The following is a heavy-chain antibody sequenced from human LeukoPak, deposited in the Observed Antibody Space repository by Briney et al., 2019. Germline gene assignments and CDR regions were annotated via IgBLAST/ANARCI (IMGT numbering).Heavy chain of an antibody. V-gene: IGHV4-59*01. CDR2: IYYSGST. CDR3: ARENYDSSGSSFDL. D-gene: IGHD3-22*01. Sequence: SETLSLTCTVSGGSISSYYWSWIRQPPGKGLEWIGYIYYSGSTNYNPSLKSRVTISVDTSKNQFSLKLSSVTAADTAVYYCARENYDSSGSSFDLWGRGTLVTVSS. J-gene: IGHJ2*01. CDR1: GGSISSYY.